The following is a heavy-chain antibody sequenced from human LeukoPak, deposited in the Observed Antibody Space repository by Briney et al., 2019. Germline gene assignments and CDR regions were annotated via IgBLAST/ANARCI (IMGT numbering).Heavy chain of an antibody. D-gene: IGHD2-15*01. V-gene: IGHV3-30*02. CDR3: TTGYCNGGSCYSALIDY. CDR2: IRYDGSNK. J-gene: IGHJ4*02. CDR1: GFTFSSYG. Sequence: GGSLRLSCAASGFTFSSYGMHWVRQAPGKGLEWVAFIRYDGSNKYYADSVKGRFTISRDNSKNTLYLQMNSLKTEDTAVYYCTTGYCNGGSCYSALIDYWGQGTLVTVSS.